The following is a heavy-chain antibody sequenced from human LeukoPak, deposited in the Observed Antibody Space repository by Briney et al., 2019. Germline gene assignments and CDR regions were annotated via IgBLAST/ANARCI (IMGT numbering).Heavy chain of an antibody. Sequence: SCKASGYTFTGYYMHWVRQAPGKGLVWVAAISYDGRTTYYADSVKGRFTISKVTSKNTLYLEMDSLRPEDTAIYYCTRDGIVGARSFDSWGQGILVTVSS. J-gene: IGHJ4*02. V-gene: IGHV3-30*04. CDR2: ISYDGRTT. CDR3: TRDGIVGARSFDS. CDR1: GYTFTGYY. D-gene: IGHD1-26*01.